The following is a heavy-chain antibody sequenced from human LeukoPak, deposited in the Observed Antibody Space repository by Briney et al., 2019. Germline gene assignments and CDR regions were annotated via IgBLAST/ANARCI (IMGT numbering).Heavy chain of an antibody. J-gene: IGHJ4*02. D-gene: IGHD1-26*01. V-gene: IGHV4-38-2*02. CDR1: GYSISSGYY. CDR2: IYHSGST. CDR3: ARAAVGGRDY. Sequence: SETLSLTCTVSGYSISSGYYWGWIRQPPGKGLEWIGSIYHSGSTYYNPSLKSRVTISVDTSKNQFSLKLSPVTAADTAVYYCARAAVGGRDYWGQGTLVTVSS.